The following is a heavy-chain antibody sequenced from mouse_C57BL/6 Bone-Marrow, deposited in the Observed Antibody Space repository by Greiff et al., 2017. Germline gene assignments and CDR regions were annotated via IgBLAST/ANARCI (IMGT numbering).Heavy chain of an antibody. D-gene: IGHD2-4*01. V-gene: IGHV1-53*01. CDR2: INPSNGGI. J-gene: IGHJ2*01. Sequence: QVQLQQSGTELVKPGASVKMSCKASGYTFTSYWMHWVKQRPGQGLEWIGNINPSNGGINYNEKFKSKATLTVDKSSSTAYMLLRSLTAEDSSVYYCARSDYDYYFDYWGQGTTLTVSS. CDR3: ARSDYDYYFDY. CDR1: GYTFTSYW.